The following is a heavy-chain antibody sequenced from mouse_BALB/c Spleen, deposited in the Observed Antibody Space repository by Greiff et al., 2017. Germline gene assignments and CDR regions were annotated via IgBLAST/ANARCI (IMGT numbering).Heavy chain of an antibody. V-gene: IGHV2-2*02. D-gene: IGHD2-1*01. CDR2: IWSGGST. Sequence: QVQLQQSGPGLVQPSQSLSITCTVSGFSLTSYGVHWVRQSPGKGLEWLGVIWSGGSTDYNAAFISRLSISKDNSKSQVFFKMNSLQANDTAIYYCARGEFPYGNSFAYWGQGTLVTVSA. CDR3: ARGEFPYGNSFAY. CDR1: GFSLTSYG. J-gene: IGHJ3*01.